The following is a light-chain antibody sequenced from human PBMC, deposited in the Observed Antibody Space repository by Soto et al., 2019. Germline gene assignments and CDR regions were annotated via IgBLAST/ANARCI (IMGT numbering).Light chain of an antibody. CDR3: CAYAGSYSLV. J-gene: IGLJ2*01. CDR2: DVN. CDR1: SSDVGAYNY. Sequence: QSVLTQPRSVSGSTGQSVAISCTGTSSDVGAYNYVSWYQQHPGKAPKVMIYDVNKRPSGVPERFSGSKSDNTASLTISGLQAEDEADYYCCAYAGSYSLVFGGGTKVTVL. V-gene: IGLV2-11*01.